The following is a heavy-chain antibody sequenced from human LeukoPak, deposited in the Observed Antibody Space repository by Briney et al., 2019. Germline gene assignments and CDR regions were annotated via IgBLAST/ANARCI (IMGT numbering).Heavy chain of an antibody. CDR3: AKGHYYYDSSGYSFFDY. CDR2: ISWNSGNI. CDR1: QFTFDDYA. D-gene: IGHD3-22*01. Sequence: GGSLRLSCAASQFTFDDYAMHWVRQAPGKGLEWVSGISWNSGNIGYADSVKGRFTISRDNAENSLYLQMNSLRAEDTALYYCAKGHYYYDSSGYSFFDYWGQGTLVTVSS. V-gene: IGHV3-9*01. J-gene: IGHJ4*02.